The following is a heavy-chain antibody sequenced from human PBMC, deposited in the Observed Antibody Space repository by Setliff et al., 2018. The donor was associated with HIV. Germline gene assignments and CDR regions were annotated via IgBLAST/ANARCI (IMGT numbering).Heavy chain of an antibody. V-gene: IGHV1-18*01. Sequence: GASVKVSCKASGYTFTSYGISWARQAPGQGLEWMGWISAYNGNTHYAQRLQGRVTMTTDTSTRTAYMELRSLRSDDTAVYYCARQFLDWSNDYYPRYYMDVWGKGTTVTVSS. J-gene: IGHJ6*03. CDR1: GYTFTSYG. D-gene: IGHD3-3*01. CDR2: ISAYNGNT. CDR3: ARQFLDWSNDYYPRYYMDV.